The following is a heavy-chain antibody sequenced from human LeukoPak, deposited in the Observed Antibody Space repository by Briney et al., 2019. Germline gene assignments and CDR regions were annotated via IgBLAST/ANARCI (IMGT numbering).Heavy chain of an antibody. CDR3: TGSRPNRVYGQG. V-gene: IGHV3-48*03. CDR2: ISSSGSTI. Sequence: PGGSLRLSCAASGFTFSSYEMNWVRQAPGKGLEWVSYISSSGSTIYYADSVKGRFTISRDNAKNSLYLQMNSLRAEDTAVYYCTGSRPNRVYGQGWGQGTLVTVSS. J-gene: IGHJ4*02. D-gene: IGHD3-10*01. CDR1: GFTFSSYE.